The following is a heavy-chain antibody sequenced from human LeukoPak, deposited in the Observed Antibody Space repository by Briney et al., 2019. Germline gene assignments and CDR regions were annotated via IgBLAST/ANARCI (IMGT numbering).Heavy chain of an antibody. CDR1: GGSFSGYY. CDR2: INHSGST. V-gene: IGHV4-34*01. J-gene: IGHJ4*02. Sequence: SETLSLTCAVYGGSFSGYYWSWIRQPPGKGLEWIGEINHSGSTNYNPSLKSRVTISVDTSKNQFSLKLSSVTAADTAVYYCARRIRYFDWLPFDYWGQGTLVTVSS. D-gene: IGHD3-9*01. CDR3: ARRIRYFDWLPFDY.